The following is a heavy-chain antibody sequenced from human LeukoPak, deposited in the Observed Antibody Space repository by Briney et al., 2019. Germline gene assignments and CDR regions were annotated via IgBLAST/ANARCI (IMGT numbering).Heavy chain of an antibody. CDR1: GGTFSSYA. J-gene: IGHJ3*02. CDR2: NIPIFGTA. D-gene: IGHD1-26*01. Sequence: SVKVSCKASGGTFSSYAISWVRQAPGQGLEWMGGNIPIFGTANYAQKFQGRVTITADESTSTAYMELSSLRSEDTAVYYCARSEGATFGAFDIWGQGTMVTVSS. CDR3: ARSEGATFGAFDI. V-gene: IGHV1-69*01.